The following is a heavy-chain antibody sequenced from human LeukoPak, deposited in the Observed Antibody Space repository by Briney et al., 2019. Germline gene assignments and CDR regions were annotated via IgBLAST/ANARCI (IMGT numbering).Heavy chain of an antibody. Sequence: GGSLRLSCAASGFTFSSYGMHWVRQAPGKGLEWVAVISYDGSNKYYADSVKGRFTTSRDNSKNTLYLQMNSLRAEDTAVYYCAKDSGQWLPHDAFDIWGQGTMVTVSS. J-gene: IGHJ3*02. CDR2: ISYDGSNK. D-gene: IGHD6-19*01. V-gene: IGHV3-30*18. CDR1: GFTFSSYG. CDR3: AKDSGQWLPHDAFDI.